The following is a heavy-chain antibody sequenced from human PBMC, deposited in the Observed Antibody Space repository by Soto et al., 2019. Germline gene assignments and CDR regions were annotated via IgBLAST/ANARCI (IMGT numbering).Heavy chain of an antibody. J-gene: IGHJ4*02. Sequence: SVKVSCKASGGTFSSYAISWVRQAPGQGLEWMGGIIPIFGTANYAQKFQGRVTITADESTSTAYMELSSLRSEDTAVYYCARGGSNYYDSSGPYSGFDYWGQGTLVTVSS. D-gene: IGHD3-22*01. V-gene: IGHV1-69*13. CDR2: IIPIFGTA. CDR3: ARGGSNYYDSSGPYSGFDY. CDR1: GGTFSSYA.